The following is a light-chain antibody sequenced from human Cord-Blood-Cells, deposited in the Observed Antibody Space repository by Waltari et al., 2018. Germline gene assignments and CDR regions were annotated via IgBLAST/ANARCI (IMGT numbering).Light chain of an antibody. CDR1: SSNIGHNA. CDR3: AAWDDSLNGPV. V-gene: IGLV1-36*01. Sequence: QSLLTQPPSVSEPPRQRVPIPCAGRSSNIGHNAVNWYQQLPGTAPQLLISYDEVLPSGGSVRVSGTKCGTAASLASSGRRFGDEADYCWAAWDDSLNGPVFGGGTKLAVL. CDR2: YDE. J-gene: IGLJ3*02.